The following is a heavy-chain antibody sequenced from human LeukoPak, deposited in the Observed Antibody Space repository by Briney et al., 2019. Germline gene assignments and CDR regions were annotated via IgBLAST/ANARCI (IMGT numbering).Heavy chain of an antibody. CDR2: INPNSGGT. D-gene: IGHD3-22*01. CDR3: ARGYYYDSSGYFFDY. J-gene: IGHJ4*02. CDR1: GYTFTGYY. V-gene: IGHV1-2*02. Sequence: ASVKVSCKASGYTFTGYYMHWVRQAPGQGLEWMGWINPNSGGTNYAQKFQGRVTMTRDTSISTAYMELSRLRSDDTGVYYCARGYYYDSSGYFFDYWGQGTLVTVSS.